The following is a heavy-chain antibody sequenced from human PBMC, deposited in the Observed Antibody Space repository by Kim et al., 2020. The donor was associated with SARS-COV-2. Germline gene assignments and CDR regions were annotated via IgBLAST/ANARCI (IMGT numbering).Heavy chain of an antibody. Sequence: GESLKISCKGSGYSFTSYWISWVRQMPGKGLEWMGRIDPSDSYTNYSPSFQGHVTISADKSISTAYLQWSSLKASDTAMYYCARPHLGRSNDYGMDVWGQGTTVTVSS. CDR2: IDPSDSYT. D-gene: IGHD2-2*01. J-gene: IGHJ6*02. CDR1: GYSFTSYW. CDR3: ARPHLGRSNDYGMDV. V-gene: IGHV5-10-1*01.